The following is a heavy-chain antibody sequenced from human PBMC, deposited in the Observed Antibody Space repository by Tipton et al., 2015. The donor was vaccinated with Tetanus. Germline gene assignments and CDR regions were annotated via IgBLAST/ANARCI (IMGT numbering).Heavy chain of an antibody. Sequence: TLSLTCAVYGGSFSGYYWSWIRQPPGKGLEWIGEINHSGGTNYNPSLKSRVTISVDTSKNQFSLRLSSVTAADTAVYYCARAEAIFGVVIRFGWFDPWGQGTLVTVSS. CDR1: GGSFSGYY. J-gene: IGHJ5*02. CDR3: ARAEAIFGVVIRFGWFDP. V-gene: IGHV4-34*01. D-gene: IGHD3-3*01. CDR2: INHSGGT.